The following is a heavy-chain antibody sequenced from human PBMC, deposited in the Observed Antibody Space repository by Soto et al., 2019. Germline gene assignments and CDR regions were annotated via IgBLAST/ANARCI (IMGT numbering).Heavy chain of an antibody. CDR1: DGSISSIDYF. V-gene: IGHV4-30-4*01. CDR2: IYHTGTT. D-gene: IGHD6-19*01. Sequence: PSLTCSVSDGSISSIDYFWSWIRQQPGKDLEWIGFIYHTGTTYYNPSLRSRVTISIDTSKSQFSMKLNSVTAADTAVYYCARVMAEMQNWLDPWGQGTLVTVSS. CDR3: ARVMAEMQNWLDP. J-gene: IGHJ5*02.